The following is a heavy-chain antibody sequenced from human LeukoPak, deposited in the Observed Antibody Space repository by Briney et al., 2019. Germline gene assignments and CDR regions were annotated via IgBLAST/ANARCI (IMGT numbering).Heavy chain of an antibody. D-gene: IGHD1-26*01. V-gene: IGHV3-15*01. CDR2: IKSKTDGGTT. CDR3: TTGGVGATTPDY. J-gene: IGHJ4*02. CDR1: GFTFSNAW. Sequence: GGSLRLSCTASGFTFSNAWMSWVRQAPGKGLEWVGRIKSKTDGGTTDYAAPVKGRFTISRDDSKNTLYLQMNSLKTEDTAVYYCTTGGVGATTPDYWGQGTLVTVSS.